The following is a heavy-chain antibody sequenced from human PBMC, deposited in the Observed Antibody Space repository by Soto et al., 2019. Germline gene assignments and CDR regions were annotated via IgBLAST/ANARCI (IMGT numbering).Heavy chain of an antibody. Sequence: GGSLRLSCAASGFTFSRYSMNWVRQAPGKGLEWVSSISSSSSYIYYEDSVKGRFTISRNKDKNSLYLEMNSLRAEDTAVYYCARDGPMTTVTTGDAFDIWGQGTMVTVSS. CDR3: ARDGPMTTVTTGDAFDI. J-gene: IGHJ3*02. CDR1: GFTFSRYS. V-gene: IGHV3-21*01. D-gene: IGHD4-17*01. CDR2: ISSSSSYI.